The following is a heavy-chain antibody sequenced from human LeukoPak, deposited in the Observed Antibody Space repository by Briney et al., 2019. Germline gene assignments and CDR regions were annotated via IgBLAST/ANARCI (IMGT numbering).Heavy chain of an antibody. CDR1: GFTFSSYV. CDR2: ISYDGSNE. J-gene: IGHJ6*03. D-gene: IGHD4-11*01. CDR3: AREGSNYAFFPNYYYYYMDV. Sequence: GGSLRLSCAASGFTFSSYVMHWVRQAPGKGLEWVAIISYDGSNEYYADSVEGRFTISRDNSKNTLYLQMNSLRAADTAVYYCAREGSNYAFFPNYYYYYMDVWGKGTTVTVSS. V-gene: IGHV3-30*04.